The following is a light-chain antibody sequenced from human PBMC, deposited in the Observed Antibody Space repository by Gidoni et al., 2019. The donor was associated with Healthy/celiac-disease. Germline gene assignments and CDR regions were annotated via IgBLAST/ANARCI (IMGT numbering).Light chain of an antibody. CDR3: QQYNSYSGT. Sequence: DIQMTQSPSTLSASVGDRVTIPCRASQSISSWLAWYQQKPGKAPKLLIYKASSLESGVPSRFSGSGSGTEFTLTISSLQPDDFATYYCQQYNSYSGTFXQXTKLEIK. J-gene: IGKJ2*01. CDR1: QSISSW. CDR2: KAS. V-gene: IGKV1-5*03.